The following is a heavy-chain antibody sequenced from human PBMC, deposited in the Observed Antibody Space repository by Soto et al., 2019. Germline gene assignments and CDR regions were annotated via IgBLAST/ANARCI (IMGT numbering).Heavy chain of an antibody. J-gene: IGHJ5*02. D-gene: IGHD4-17*01. Sequence: GGSLRLSCVASGFPFSSSSMNWVRQVPGKRLEWLSSISGTSDYIFYADSVKGRFTVSRDNAKNSLYLQMSSLRAEDTAVYYCASSILDGNWFDPWGQGTLVTVSS. CDR1: GFPFSSSS. CDR2: ISGTSDYI. V-gene: IGHV3-21*04. CDR3: ASSILDGNWFDP.